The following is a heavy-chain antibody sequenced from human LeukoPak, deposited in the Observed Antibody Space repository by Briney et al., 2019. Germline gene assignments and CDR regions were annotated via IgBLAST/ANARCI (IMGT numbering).Heavy chain of an antibody. D-gene: IGHD6-25*01. CDR2: ISSAGKT. CDR3: ARGHIAPQRQFIARRGLRTVSRFDP. V-gene: IGHV4-59*01. J-gene: IGHJ5*02. Sequence: SETLSLTCTVSSGSLSNYYLTWIRQSPGKGLEWIASISSAGKTNSNPSLQSRVTISLDTSNHQLSLKMTSVISADTAVYYCARGHIAPQRQFIARRGLRTVSRFDPWGQGTLVLVSA. CDR1: SGSLSNYY.